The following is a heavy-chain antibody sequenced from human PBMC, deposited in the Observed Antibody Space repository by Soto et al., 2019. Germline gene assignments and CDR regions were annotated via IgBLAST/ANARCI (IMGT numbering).Heavy chain of an antibody. V-gene: IGHV3-30*05. Sequence: QVHLLESGGGVVQPGRSLRLSCVGSGFTFSNFGIHWVRQAPGKGLEWLAVVSYDEVNKFYADSVRGRFTISRDNSKDTVYLQINSLRRDGTAMYFCAKVMTEYSGVAIDHWGQGTLVTVSS. D-gene: IGHD6-19*01. CDR3: AKVMTEYSGVAIDH. J-gene: IGHJ4*02. CDR2: VSYDEVNK. CDR1: GFTFSNFG.